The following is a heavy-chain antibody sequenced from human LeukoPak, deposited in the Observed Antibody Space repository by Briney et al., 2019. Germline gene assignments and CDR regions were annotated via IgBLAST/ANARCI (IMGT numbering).Heavy chain of an antibody. Sequence: AGGSLRLSCAASGFTFSSYAMSWVRQAAGKGLEWVSAISGSGGSTYYADSVKGRFTISRDKSKNTLYLQMNSLRAEDTAVYYCAKAVVITTSSYYFDYWGQGTLVTVSS. J-gene: IGHJ4*02. CDR2: ISGSGGST. CDR1: GFTFSSYA. D-gene: IGHD3-22*01. CDR3: AKAVVITTSSYYFDY. V-gene: IGHV3-23*01.